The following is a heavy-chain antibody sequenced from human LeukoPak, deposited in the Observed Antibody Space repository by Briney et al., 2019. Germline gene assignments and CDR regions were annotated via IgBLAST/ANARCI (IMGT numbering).Heavy chain of an antibody. CDR2: INPSGGST. CDR1: GYTSTSYF. D-gene: IGHD3-3*01. CDR3: ARGTAWVGWFDP. Sequence: GASVKVSCKASGYTSTSYFLHWVRQAPGQGLEWMGIINPSGGSTTYAQQFQGRVTMTRDTSTSTVYMELSSLRSEDTAVYYCARGTAWVGWFDPWGQGTLVTVSS. V-gene: IGHV1-46*01. J-gene: IGHJ5*02.